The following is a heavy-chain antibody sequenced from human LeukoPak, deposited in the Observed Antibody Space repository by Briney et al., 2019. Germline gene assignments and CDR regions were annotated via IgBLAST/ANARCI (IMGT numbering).Heavy chain of an antibody. CDR2: IIPIFGTA. CDR1: GRTFSSYA. D-gene: IGHD3-22*01. Sequence: SVKVSCKASGRTFSSYAISWVRQAPGQGLELMGGIIPIFGTANYAQKFQGRVTITTDESTSTAYMELSSLRSEDTAVYYCARETLDSSGYYLFDYWGQGTLVTVSS. CDR3: ARETLDSSGYYLFDY. V-gene: IGHV1-69*05. J-gene: IGHJ4*02.